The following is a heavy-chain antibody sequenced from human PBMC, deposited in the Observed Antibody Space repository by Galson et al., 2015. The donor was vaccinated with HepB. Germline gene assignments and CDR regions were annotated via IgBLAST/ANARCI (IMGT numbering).Heavy chain of an antibody. CDR3: ARDPTRWFGELSNDAFDI. D-gene: IGHD3-10*01. CDR2: IKQDGSEK. Sequence: SLRLSCAASGFTFSSYWMSWVRQAPGKGLEWVANIKQDGSEKYYVDSVKGRFTISRDNAKNSLYLQMNSLRAEDTAVYYCARDPTRWFGELSNDAFDIWGQGAMVTVSS. CDR1: GFTFSSYW. V-gene: IGHV3-7*03. J-gene: IGHJ3*02.